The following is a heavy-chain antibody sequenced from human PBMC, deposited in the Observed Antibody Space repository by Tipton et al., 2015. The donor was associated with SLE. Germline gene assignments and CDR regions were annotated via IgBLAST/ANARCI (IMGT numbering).Heavy chain of an antibody. CDR3: ARDGKRWLQIDAFDI. D-gene: IGHD5-24*01. J-gene: IGHJ3*02. Sequence: SLRLSCAASGFTFSSYWMSWVRQAPGKGLEWVANIKQDGSEKYYVDSVKGRFTISRDNAKNSLYLQMNSLRAEDTAVYYCARDGKRWLQIDAFDIWGQGTMVTVSS. V-gene: IGHV3-7*03. CDR2: IKQDGSEK. CDR1: GFTFSSYW.